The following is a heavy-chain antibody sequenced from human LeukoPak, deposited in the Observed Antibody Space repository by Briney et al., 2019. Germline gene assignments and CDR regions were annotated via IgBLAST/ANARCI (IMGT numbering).Heavy chain of an antibody. CDR2: ISAYNGNT. CDR1: GYTFTSYG. D-gene: IGHD3-9*01. CDR3: ARGHYDILTGYYFY. J-gene: IGHJ4*02. Sequence: ASVKVSCKASGYTFTSYGISWVRQAPGQGLEWMGWISAYNGNTNYAQKLQGRVTMTTDTSTSTAYMELSSLRSEDTAVYYCARGHYDILTGYYFYWGQGTLVTVSS. V-gene: IGHV1-18*01.